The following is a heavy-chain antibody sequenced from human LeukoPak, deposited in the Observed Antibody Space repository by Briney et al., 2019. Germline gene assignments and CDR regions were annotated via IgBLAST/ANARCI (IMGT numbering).Heavy chain of an antibody. CDR1: GFTFSSYE. CDR3: VRYCSGGSCLA. Sequence: GGSLRLSCAASGFTFSSYEMNWVRQAPGKGLDWISYISSSGGTMHYADSVKGRFTISRDNAKNSLYLQMNSLRVEGTAVYYCVRYCSGGSCLAWGQGALVTVFS. CDR2: ISSSGGTM. D-gene: IGHD2-15*01. J-gene: IGHJ4*02. V-gene: IGHV3-48*03.